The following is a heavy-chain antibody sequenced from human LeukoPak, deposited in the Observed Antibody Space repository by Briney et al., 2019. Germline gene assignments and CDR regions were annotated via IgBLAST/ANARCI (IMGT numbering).Heavy chain of an antibody. CDR3: ARGPLSTVTSYYFDY. J-gene: IGHJ4*02. V-gene: IGHV4-59*01. Sequence: PSETLSLTCTVPGGSISSYYWSWIRQPPGKGLEWIGYIYYSGSTNYNPSLKSRVTISVDTSKNQFSLKLSSVTAADTAVYYCARGPLSTVTSYYFDYWGQGTLVTVSS. CDR1: GGSISSYY. CDR2: IYYSGST. D-gene: IGHD4-17*01.